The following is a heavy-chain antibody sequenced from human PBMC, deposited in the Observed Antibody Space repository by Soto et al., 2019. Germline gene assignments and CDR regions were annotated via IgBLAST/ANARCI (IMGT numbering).Heavy chain of an antibody. CDR2: IYPGDSDT. CDR1: GYSFTSYW. V-gene: IGHV5-51*01. Sequence: GESLKISCKGSGYSFTSYWIGWVRQMPGKGLEWMGIIYPGDSDTRYSPSFQGQVTISADKYISTAYLQCSSLKASDTAMYYCARNREMATMAIDYWGQGTLVTVSS. CDR3: ARNREMATMAIDY. D-gene: IGHD5-12*01. J-gene: IGHJ4*02.